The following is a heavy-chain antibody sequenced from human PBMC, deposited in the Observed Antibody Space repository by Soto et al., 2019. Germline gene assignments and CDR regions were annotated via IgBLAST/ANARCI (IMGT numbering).Heavy chain of an antibody. CDR3: ARSIQGSSSYFDY. V-gene: IGHV1-3*01. D-gene: IGHD6-6*01. J-gene: IGHJ4*02. CDR2: INAGNGNT. CDR1: GYTFTSYA. Sequence: ASVKVSCKASGYTFTSYAMHWGRQAPGQRLEWMGWINAGNGNTKYSQKFQGRVTITRDTSASTAYLELSSLRSEDTAVYYCARSIQGSSSYFDYWGQGTLGTVSS.